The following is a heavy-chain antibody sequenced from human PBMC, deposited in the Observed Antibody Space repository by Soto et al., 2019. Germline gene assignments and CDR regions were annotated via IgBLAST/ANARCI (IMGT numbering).Heavy chain of an antibody. V-gene: IGHV3-15*01. Sequence: EVQLVESGGGLVRPGASLRLSCAASGFTFSGAWMNWVRQPPGKGLEWVGLIRSKTSGGTADYAATVKGRFTISRDDSKNTLYLQMNGVKTEDTAMDYCIWNGATFDYWGQGTLVTVSS. D-gene: IGHD1-26*01. CDR2: IRSKTSGGTA. CDR1: GFTFSGAW. J-gene: IGHJ4*02. CDR3: IWNGATFDY.